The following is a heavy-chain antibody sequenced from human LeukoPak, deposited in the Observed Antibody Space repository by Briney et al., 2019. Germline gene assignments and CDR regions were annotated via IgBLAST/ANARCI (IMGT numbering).Heavy chain of an antibody. Sequence: GRSLRLSCAASGFTFSSYAMHWVRQAPGKGLEWVAVISYDGSNKYYANSVKGRFTISRDNSKNTLYLQMNSLRAEDTAVYYCARVPQGYYGSGSYLGAFDIWGQGTMVTVSS. CDR3: ARVPQGYYGSGSYLGAFDI. J-gene: IGHJ3*02. CDR1: GFTFSSYA. D-gene: IGHD3-10*01. CDR2: ISYDGSNK. V-gene: IGHV3-30*04.